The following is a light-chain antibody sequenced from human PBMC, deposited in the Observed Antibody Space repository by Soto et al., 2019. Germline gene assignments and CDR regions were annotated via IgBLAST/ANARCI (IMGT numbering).Light chain of an antibody. Sequence: EIVMTQPPDTLSVSPGERATLSCRASQSVSSNLAWYQQKPGQAPRLLIYGASTRATGIPARFSGSGSGTEFTLTISSLQSEDFAVYYCQQYNNWPPWTFGQGTKVDI. V-gene: IGKV3-15*01. CDR2: GAS. CDR3: QQYNNWPPWT. J-gene: IGKJ1*01. CDR1: QSVSSN.